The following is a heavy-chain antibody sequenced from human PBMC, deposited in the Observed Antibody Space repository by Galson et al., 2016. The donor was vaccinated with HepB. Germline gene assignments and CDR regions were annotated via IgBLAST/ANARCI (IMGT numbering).Heavy chain of an antibody. CDR1: GGSISSTNY. J-gene: IGHJ6*02. V-gene: IGHV4-61*01. CDR2: ASHSGST. CDR3: GGFWERGFYYYGMDV. D-gene: IGHD1-26*01. Sequence: SETLSLTCAVSGGSISSTNYWSWVRQPPGKGLEWIGYASHSGSTNYNPSLKSRVAISMDTSKNQFSLKLSSVTAADTAVYFCGGFWERGFYYYGMDVWGQGTTVTVSS.